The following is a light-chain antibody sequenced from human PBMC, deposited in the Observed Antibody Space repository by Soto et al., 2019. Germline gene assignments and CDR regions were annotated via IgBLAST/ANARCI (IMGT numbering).Light chain of an antibody. J-gene: IGKJ1*01. CDR2: GAS. Sequence: ESVLTQSPGTLSLSPGERATLSCRASQSVSSNYLAWYQQKPGQAPRLLIYGASSRATGIPDRFSGSGSGTDFTLTISRLEPEDFAVYYCQQYGSSPQTFGQGTKVDI. V-gene: IGKV3-20*01. CDR3: QQYGSSPQT. CDR1: QSVSSNY.